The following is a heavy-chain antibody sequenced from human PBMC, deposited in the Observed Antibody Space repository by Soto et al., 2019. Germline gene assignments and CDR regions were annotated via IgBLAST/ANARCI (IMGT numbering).Heavy chain of an antibody. Sequence: VASVKVSCKASGGTFRNHVFNWVRQAPGQGLEWMGGTIPIIGTPNYAQKFQGRVTITADASTNTVYLEVSSLRSQDTAVYYCARDLEFRDGNISHLDYWGQGTLVTVSS. CDR3: ARDLEFRDGNISHLDY. D-gene: IGHD3-10*01. CDR2: TIPIIGTP. CDR1: GGTFRNHV. J-gene: IGHJ4*02. V-gene: IGHV1-69*13.